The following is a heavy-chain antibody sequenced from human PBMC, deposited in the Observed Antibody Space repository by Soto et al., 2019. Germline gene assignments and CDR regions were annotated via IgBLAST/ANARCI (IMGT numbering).Heavy chain of an antibody. D-gene: IGHD1-26*01. Sequence: SVKVSCKASGGTFSSYAISWVRQAPGQGLEWMGGVIPIFGTANYAQKFQGRVTITADESTSTAYMELSSLRSEDTAVYYCARLRIVGATTGFDYWGQGTLVTVSS. CDR2: VIPIFGTA. V-gene: IGHV1-69*13. CDR3: ARLRIVGATTGFDY. J-gene: IGHJ4*02. CDR1: GGTFSSYA.